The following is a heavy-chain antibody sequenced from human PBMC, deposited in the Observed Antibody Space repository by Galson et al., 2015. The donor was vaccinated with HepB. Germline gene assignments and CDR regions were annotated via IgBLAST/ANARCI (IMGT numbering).Heavy chain of an antibody. V-gene: IGHV3-21*01. CDR1: GITFNTYS. Sequence: SLRLSCAASGITFNTYSMNWVRQAPGKGLEWVASISSSSRYIYYADSVKGRFTISRDNARNSLYLQMNSLRAEDTAVYHCATVEILVVRGGLRTRSYFDYWGRGTLVTVSS. CDR2: ISSSSRYI. D-gene: IGHD3-10*01. J-gene: IGHJ4*02. CDR3: ATVEILVVRGGLRTRSYFDY.